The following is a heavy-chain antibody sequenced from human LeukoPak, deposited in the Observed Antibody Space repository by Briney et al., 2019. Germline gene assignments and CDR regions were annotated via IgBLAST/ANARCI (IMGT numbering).Heavy chain of an antibody. CDR3: AASTGLLLYFDY. D-gene: IGHD2-15*01. Sequence: SETLSLTCAVYGGSFSGYYWSWIRQPPGKGLEWIGEINHSGSTNYNPSLKSRVTISVDTSKNQFPLKLSSVTAADTAVYYCAASTGLLLYFDYWGQGTLVTVSS. CDR2: INHSGST. V-gene: IGHV4-34*01. J-gene: IGHJ4*02. CDR1: GGSFSGYY.